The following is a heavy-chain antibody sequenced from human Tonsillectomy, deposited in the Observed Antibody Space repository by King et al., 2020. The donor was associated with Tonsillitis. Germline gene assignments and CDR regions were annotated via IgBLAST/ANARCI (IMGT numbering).Heavy chain of an antibody. J-gene: IGHJ4*02. Sequence: QLQESGPGLVKPSETLSLTCTVSGGSISSSSYYWGWIRQPPGKGLEWIGSIYYSGSTYYNPSLKSRVTISVDTSKNQFSLKLSSVTAADTTVYYCARRGIAARLWFDGLDYWGQGTLVTVSS. D-gene: IGHD6-6*01. CDR2: IYYSGST. CDR1: GGSISSSSYY. V-gene: IGHV4-39*01. CDR3: ARRGIAARLWFDGLDY.